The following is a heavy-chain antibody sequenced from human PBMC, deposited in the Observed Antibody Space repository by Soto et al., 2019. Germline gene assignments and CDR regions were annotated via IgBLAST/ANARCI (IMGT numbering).Heavy chain of an antibody. CDR3: ARENSVQAWLHHFDH. V-gene: IGHV3-48*03. Sequence: GGSLRLSCEASGFSFSSFAMNWVRQAPGRGLEWVSYISDDGASVYYADSLKGRFAISRDNAKNSLSLQMNNLRAEDTAVYYCARENSVQAWLHHFDHWGLGTLVTVSS. CDR1: GFSFSSFA. D-gene: IGHD5-18*01. CDR2: ISDDGASV. J-gene: IGHJ4*02.